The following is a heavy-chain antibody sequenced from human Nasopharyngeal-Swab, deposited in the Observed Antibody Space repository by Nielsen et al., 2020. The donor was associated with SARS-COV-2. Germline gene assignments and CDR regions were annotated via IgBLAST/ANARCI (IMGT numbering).Heavy chain of an antibody. D-gene: IGHD3-3*01. Sequence: ASVKVSWKASGYIFTSYDISWVRQARGQGLEWMGWIGAYNGNTNYAQKFQDRVTMTTDTSTSTVYMELRSLRSDDTAVYYCARHGVAEDYWGQGTLVTVSS. V-gene: IGHV1-18*01. CDR3: ARHGVAEDY. CDR2: IGAYNGNT. J-gene: IGHJ4*02. CDR1: GYIFTSYD.